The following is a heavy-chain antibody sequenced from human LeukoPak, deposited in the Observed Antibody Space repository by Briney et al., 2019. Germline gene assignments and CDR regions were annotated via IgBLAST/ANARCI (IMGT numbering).Heavy chain of an antibody. V-gene: IGHV3-13*01. CDR2: IGPTGDT. J-gene: IGHJ2*01. D-gene: IGHD5-24*01. CDR1: GFTFSSSD. CDR3: AREMATTFDL. Sequence: GGSLRLSCAASGFTFSSSDMHWVRQSTGKGLEWVSAIGPTGDTYYPGSVKGRFTISRDNAKNSLYLQMNSLRAEDTAVYYCAREMATTFDLWGRGTLVTVSS.